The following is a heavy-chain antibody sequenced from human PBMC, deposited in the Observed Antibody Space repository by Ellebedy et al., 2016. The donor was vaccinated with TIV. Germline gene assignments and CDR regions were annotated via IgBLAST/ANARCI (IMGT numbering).Heavy chain of an antibody. CDR3: ATERSGSYYNY. Sequence: GESLKISCAASGFTFSSYSMNWVRQAPGKGLVWVSRINSDGSSTTYADSVKGRFTISRDNAKNTVYLQMNSLRAEDTAVYYCATERSGSYYNYWGQGTLVTVSS. V-gene: IGHV3-74*01. CDR1: GFTFSSYS. D-gene: IGHD1-26*01. J-gene: IGHJ4*02. CDR2: INSDGSST.